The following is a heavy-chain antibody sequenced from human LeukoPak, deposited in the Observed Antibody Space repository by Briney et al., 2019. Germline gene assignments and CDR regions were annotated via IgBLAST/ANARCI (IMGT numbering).Heavy chain of an antibody. CDR1: GFTFSSYW. V-gene: IGHV3-7*01. CDR2: IKQDGSEK. D-gene: IGHD3-9*01. Sequence: GGSLRLSCAASGFTFSSYWMSWVRQAPGKGLEWVANIKQDGSEKYYVDSVKGRFTISRDNAKNSLYLQMNSLRAEDTAVYYCARAPRAYDILTGYPFNWFDPWGQGTLVTVSS. J-gene: IGHJ5*02. CDR3: ARAPRAYDILTGYPFNWFDP.